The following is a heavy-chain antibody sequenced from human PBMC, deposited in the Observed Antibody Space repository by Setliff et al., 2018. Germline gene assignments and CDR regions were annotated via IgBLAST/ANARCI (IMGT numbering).Heavy chain of an antibody. V-gene: IGHV5-51*01. D-gene: IGHD6-19*01. Sequence: PGESLKISCKGSGYNFPTFWIGWVRQMPGKGLEWMGIINPGDSNARYSPSFQGQVTISADKSISTAYLQWSSLKASDTAMYYCARQAVAGSDAFDIWGQGTMVTVSS. CDR3: ARQAVAGSDAFDI. CDR2: INPGDSNA. CDR1: GYNFPTFW. J-gene: IGHJ3*02.